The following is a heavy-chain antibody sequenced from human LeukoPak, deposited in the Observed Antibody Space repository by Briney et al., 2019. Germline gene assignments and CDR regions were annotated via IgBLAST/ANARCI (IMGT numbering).Heavy chain of an antibody. CDR1: GFTVSSNY. V-gene: IGHV3-66*01. CDR2: IYGDGST. D-gene: IGHD3-22*01. J-gene: IGHJ4*02. Sequence: GGSLRLSCAASGFTVSSNYMTWVRQAPGKGLEWVSVIYGDGSTYYADSVKGRFTISRDNSKNTLYLQINSLRAEDTAVYYCARAPRFGSGYYYGHYYFDYWGQGTLVTVSS. CDR3: ARAPRFGSGYYYGHYYFDY.